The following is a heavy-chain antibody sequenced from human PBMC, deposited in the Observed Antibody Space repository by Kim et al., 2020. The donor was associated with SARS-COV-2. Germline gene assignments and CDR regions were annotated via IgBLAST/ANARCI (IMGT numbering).Heavy chain of an antibody. CDR3: TRLGSPVDSAMGTFDY. Sequence: GGSLRLSCAASGFTFSGSAMHWVRQSSGKGLEWVGRIRTKANNYAAAYDASVKGRFTISIDDSKNTAYLQMNSLKIEDTAVYYCTRLGSPVDSAMGTFDYWGQGALGTASS. J-gene: IGHJ4*02. CDR1: GFTFSGSA. CDR2: IRTKANNYAA. D-gene: IGHD5-18*01. V-gene: IGHV3-73*01.